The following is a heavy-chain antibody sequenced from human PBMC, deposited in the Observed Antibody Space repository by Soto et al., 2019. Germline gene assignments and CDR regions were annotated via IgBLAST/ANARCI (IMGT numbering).Heavy chain of an antibody. CDR2: IYHSGST. V-gene: IGHV4-4*02. J-gene: IGHJ4*02. D-gene: IGHD2-2*01. Sequence: QVQLQESGPGLVKPSGTLSLTCAVSGGSISSSNWWSWVRQPPGKGLEWIGEIYHSGSTNYNPSLKSRVTMSVDKSKNQFSRKLSSVTAVDTAVYYCASLPATSDFDYWGQGTLVTVSS. CDR3: ASLPATSDFDY. CDR1: GGSISSSNW.